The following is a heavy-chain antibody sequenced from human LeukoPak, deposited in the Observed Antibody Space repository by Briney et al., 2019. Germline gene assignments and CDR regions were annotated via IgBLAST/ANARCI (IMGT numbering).Heavy chain of an antibody. J-gene: IGHJ4*02. V-gene: IGHV4-34*01. CDR3: ARYSYGYGDY. Sequence: SETLSLTCAVYGGSFSGYYWSWIRQPPGKGREWIGEINHSGSTNYNPSLKSRVTISVDTSKNQFSLKLSSVTAADTAVYYCARYSYGYGDYWGQGTLVTVSS. CDR2: INHSGST. D-gene: IGHD5-18*01. CDR1: GGSFSGYY.